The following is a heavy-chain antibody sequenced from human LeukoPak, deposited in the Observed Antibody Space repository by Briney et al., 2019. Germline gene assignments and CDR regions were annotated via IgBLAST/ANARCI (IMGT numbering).Heavy chain of an antibody. CDR1: GFPFSSYG. CDR2: IWYDGSNK. CDR3: ARSRGPDRYCSGGTCYFPDGNYDY. Sequence: GGSLRLSCAASGFPFSSYGMHWVRQAPGKGLEWVAVIWYDGSNKNYADSVKGRFTISRDDSKNTLFLQMDSLRVEDTAVYHCARSRGPDRYCSGGTCYFPDGNYDYWGQGSLVTVSS. V-gene: IGHV3-33*01. J-gene: IGHJ4*02. D-gene: IGHD2-15*01.